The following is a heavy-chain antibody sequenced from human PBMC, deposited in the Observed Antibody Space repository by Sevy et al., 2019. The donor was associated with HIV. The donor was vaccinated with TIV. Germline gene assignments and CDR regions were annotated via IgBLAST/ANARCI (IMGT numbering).Heavy chain of an antibody. D-gene: IGHD1-1*01. CDR1: GFTFSDYW. V-gene: IGHV3-7*01. J-gene: IGHJ4*02. Sequence: GGSLRLSCASSGFTFSDYWMTWVRQAPEKGLEWVANIKQDGSEKYYVDSVKGRFTNSRDNAKNSMYLQMTSLRADDTALYYCARGQLVQDYWGQGTLVTVSS. CDR3: ARGQLVQDY. CDR2: IKQDGSEK.